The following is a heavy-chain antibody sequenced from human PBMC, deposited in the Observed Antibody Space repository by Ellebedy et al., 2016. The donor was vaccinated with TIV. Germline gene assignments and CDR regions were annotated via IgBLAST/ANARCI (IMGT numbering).Heavy chain of an antibody. D-gene: IGHD6-25*01. CDR3: AKSSRFMQRATRPSYFDY. CDR2: ISGGGANT. Sequence: PGGSLRLSCVVSGFTFTTYAMSWVRQAPGKGLEWVSTISGGGANTYYADPVKGRLTSSRDNPKNTLYLQISSLRPEDTAVYYGAKSSRFMQRATRPSYFDYWGQGTLVTVSS. CDR1: GFTFTTYA. J-gene: IGHJ4*02. V-gene: IGHV3-23*01.